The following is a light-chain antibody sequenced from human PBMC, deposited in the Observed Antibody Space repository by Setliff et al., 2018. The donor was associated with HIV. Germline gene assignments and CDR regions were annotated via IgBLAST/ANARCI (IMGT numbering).Light chain of an antibody. CDR2: EVS. Sequence: QSALTQPASVSGSPGQSITISCTGTSSDVGGYNYVSWYQQHPGKAPKLMIYEVSNRPSGVSNRFSGSKSGNTASLTISGLQAEDVADYYCSSYTSSSTPCVFGGGTKVTVL. V-gene: IGLV2-14*01. J-gene: IGLJ2*01. CDR1: SSDVGGYNY. CDR3: SSYTSSSTPCV.